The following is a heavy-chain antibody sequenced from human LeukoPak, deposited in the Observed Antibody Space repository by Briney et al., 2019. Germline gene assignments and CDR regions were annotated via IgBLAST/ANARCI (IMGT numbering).Heavy chain of an antibody. J-gene: IGHJ3*02. CDR2: ISAYNGNT. CDR1: GYTFNSYG. D-gene: IGHD5-24*01. Sequence: ASVKVSCKASGYTFNSYGIRWVRQAPGQGLEWMGWISAYNGNTNYAQKLQGRVTMTTDTSTSTAYRELRSLRSDDTAVYYCARVGRDGYNLDIWGQGTMVTVSS. CDR3: ARVGRDGYNLDI. V-gene: IGHV1-18*01.